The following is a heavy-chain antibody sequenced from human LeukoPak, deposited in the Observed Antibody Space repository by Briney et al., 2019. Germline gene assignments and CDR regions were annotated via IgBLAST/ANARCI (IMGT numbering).Heavy chain of an antibody. CDR3: ATKGLVSVPSRYHFDY. CDR2: ISGDGRIT. V-gene: IGHV3-23*01. CDR1: GFTLSSYA. D-gene: IGHD2-2*01. Sequence: GGSLRLSCAASGFTLSSYAMSWVRQAPGKGLEWVSAISGDGRITHHADSVKGRFTISRDNSKNTLYPQMNSLRAEDTAIYYCATKGLVSVPSRYHFDYWGQGTLVTVSS. J-gene: IGHJ4*02.